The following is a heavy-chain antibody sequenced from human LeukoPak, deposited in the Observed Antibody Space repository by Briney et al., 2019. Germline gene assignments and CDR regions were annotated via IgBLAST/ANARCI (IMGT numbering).Heavy chain of an antibody. CDR2: ISGSGGST. CDR1: GFTFSNYA. CDR3: AKAGGGYYFDSSGYYYFDY. Sequence: GGSLRLSCAASGFTFSNYAMTWVRQTPGKGLEWVSSISGSGGSTYYANSVKGRFTISRDNSKNTLYLQMNSLRAEDTAVYYCAKAGGGYYFDSSGYYYFDYWGQGTLVTVSS. V-gene: IGHV3-23*01. D-gene: IGHD3-22*01. J-gene: IGHJ4*02.